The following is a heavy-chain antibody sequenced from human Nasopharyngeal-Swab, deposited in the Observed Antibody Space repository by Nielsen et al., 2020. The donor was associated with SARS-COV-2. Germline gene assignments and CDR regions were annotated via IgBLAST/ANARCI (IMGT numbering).Heavy chain of an antibody. CDR1: GFTFDDYT. V-gene: IGHV3-43*01. Sequence: GESLKISCAASGFTFDDYTMHWVRQAPGKGLEWVSLISWDGGSTYYADSVKGRFTISRDNSRNTLYLQLNSLRAEDTAIYYCAKRVAGKYYYMDVWGKGTTVTVSS. D-gene: IGHD3-10*01. CDR2: ISWDGGST. J-gene: IGHJ6*03. CDR3: AKRVAGKYYYMDV.